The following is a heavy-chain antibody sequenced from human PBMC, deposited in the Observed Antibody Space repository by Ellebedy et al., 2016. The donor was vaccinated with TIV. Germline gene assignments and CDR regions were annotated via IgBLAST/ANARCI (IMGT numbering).Heavy chain of an antibody. CDR1: GFTFSSYA. D-gene: IGHD2-21*02. V-gene: IGHV3-23*01. J-gene: IGHJ3*02. Sequence: GESLKISXAASGFTFSSYAMGWVRQAPGKGLEWVSAISGSGGSTYYADSVKGRFTISRDNAKNTLYLQMNSLRAEDTAVYYCARDGGLLLAFDIWGQGTMVTVSS. CDR2: ISGSGGST. CDR3: ARDGGLLLAFDI.